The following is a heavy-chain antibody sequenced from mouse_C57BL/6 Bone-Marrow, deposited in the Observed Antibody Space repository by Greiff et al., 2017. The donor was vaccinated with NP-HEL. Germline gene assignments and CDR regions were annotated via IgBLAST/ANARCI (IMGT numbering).Heavy chain of an antibody. D-gene: IGHD1-1*01. V-gene: IGHV1-52*01. Sequence: VQLQQPGAELVRPGSSVKLSCKASGYTFTSYWMHWVKQRPIQGLEWIGNIDPSDSATHYNQKFKGKATLTVDKSSSTAYMQLSSRTSEDSAVYYCARGYYCSSYVFAYWGQGTLVTVSA. CDR2: IDPSDSAT. CDR3: ARGYYCSSYVFAY. CDR1: GYTFTSYW. J-gene: IGHJ3*01.